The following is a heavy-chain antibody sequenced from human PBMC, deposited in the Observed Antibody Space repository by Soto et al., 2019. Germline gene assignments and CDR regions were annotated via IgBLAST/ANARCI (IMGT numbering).Heavy chain of an antibody. CDR2: IIPIFGTA. J-gene: IGHJ6*02. D-gene: IGHD5-18*01. CDR3: ASHSYGYFPHYYHGMDV. Sequence: QVQLVQSGAEVKKPGSSVKVSCKASGGTFSSYASSWVRQAPGQGLEWMGGIIPIFGTANYAQKFQGRVTITADEYTSTAYMELSSLRSEDTAGYYCASHSYGYFPHYYHGMDVWGQGTTVTVSS. V-gene: IGHV1-69*12. CDR1: GGTFSSYA.